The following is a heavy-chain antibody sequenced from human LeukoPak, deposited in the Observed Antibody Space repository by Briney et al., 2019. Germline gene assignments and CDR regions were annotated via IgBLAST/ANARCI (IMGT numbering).Heavy chain of an antibody. CDR1: GYTFTSYD. Sequence: ASVKVSCKASGYTFTSYDINWVRQATGQGLEWMGWMNPNSGNTGYAQKFQGRVTMTRNTSISTAYMELSSLRSEDTAVYYCARGRSYCGGGSCSYDAFDIWGQGTMVTVSS. V-gene: IGHV1-8*01. J-gene: IGHJ3*02. CDR2: MNPNSGNT. CDR3: ARGRSYCGGGSCSYDAFDI. D-gene: IGHD2-15*01.